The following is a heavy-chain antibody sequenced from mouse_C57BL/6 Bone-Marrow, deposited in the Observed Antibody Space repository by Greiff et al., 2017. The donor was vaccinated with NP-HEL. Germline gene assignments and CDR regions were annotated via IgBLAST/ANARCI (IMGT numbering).Heavy chain of an antibody. Sequence: VQLQQSGAELVRPGTSVKVSCTASGYAFTTSLLEWVKQRPGQGLEWIGVINPGSGGTTYNAQFKGTATLTADKSSSTSYMQLSSLTSEDSAVYFCAIGGIYYDYAWFAYWGQGTLVTVSA. CDR3: AIGGIYYDYAWFAY. D-gene: IGHD2-4*01. CDR2: INPGSGGT. V-gene: IGHV1-54*01. J-gene: IGHJ3*01. CDR1: GYAFTTSL.